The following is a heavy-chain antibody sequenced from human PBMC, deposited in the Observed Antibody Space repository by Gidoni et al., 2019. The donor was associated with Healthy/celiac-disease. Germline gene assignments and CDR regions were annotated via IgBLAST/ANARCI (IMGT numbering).Heavy chain of an antibody. CDR2: IYYSGST. CDR3: ARAQFGASYNWFDP. CDR1: GGSISIGGYF. D-gene: IGHD3-10*01. Sequence: QVQLQESGPGLVKPSQTLSLTCPVSGGSISIGGYFWSWIRQHPGKGLEWIGYIYYSGSTYYNPSLKSRVTISVDTSKNQFSLKLSSVTAADTAVYYCARAQFGASYNWFDPWGQGTLVTVSS. V-gene: IGHV4-31*03. J-gene: IGHJ5*02.